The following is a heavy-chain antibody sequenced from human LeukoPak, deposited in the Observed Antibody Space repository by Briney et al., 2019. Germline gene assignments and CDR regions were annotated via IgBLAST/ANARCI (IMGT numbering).Heavy chain of an antibody. D-gene: IGHD2-15*01. V-gene: IGHV3-23*01. CDR2: ISGSGGST. J-gene: IGHJ5*02. CDR1: GGTFSSYA. Sequence: ASVKVSCKASGGTFSSYAMSWVRQAPGKGLEWVSAISGSGGSTYYADSVKGRFTISRDNSKNTLYLQMNSLRAEDTAVYYCAKGAEYCSGGSCYSGEFDPWGQGTLVTVSS. CDR3: AKGAEYCSGGSCYSGEFDP.